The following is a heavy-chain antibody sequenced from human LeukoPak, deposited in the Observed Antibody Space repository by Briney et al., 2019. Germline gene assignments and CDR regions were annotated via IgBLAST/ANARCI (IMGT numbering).Heavy chain of an antibody. CDR1: GYTFTDYY. CDR2: INPNSGGT. D-gene: IGHD5-12*01. J-gene: IGHJ4*02. Sequence: ASVKVSCKASGYTFTDYYLHWVRQAPGQGPEWMGWINPNSGGTNYPQKFQGRVTMTRDTSISTAYMELSRLRSDDTAVYYCAILATTQLFDYWGQGTLVTVSS. CDR3: AILATTQLFDY. V-gene: IGHV1-2*02.